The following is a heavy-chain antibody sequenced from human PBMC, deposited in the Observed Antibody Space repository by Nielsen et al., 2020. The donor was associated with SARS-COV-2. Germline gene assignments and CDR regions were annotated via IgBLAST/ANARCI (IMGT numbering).Heavy chain of an antibody. V-gene: IGHV4-39*01. CDR3: ARLLLGYSSSWYDY. CDR2: IYYSGST. J-gene: IGHJ4*02. Sequence: GSLRLSCAVYGGSFSGYYWGWFRQPPGKGLEWIGSIYYSGSTYYNPSLKSRVTISVDTSKNQFSLKLSSVTAADTAVYYCARLLLGYSSSWYDYWGQGTLVTVSS. D-gene: IGHD6-13*01. CDR1: GGSFSGYY.